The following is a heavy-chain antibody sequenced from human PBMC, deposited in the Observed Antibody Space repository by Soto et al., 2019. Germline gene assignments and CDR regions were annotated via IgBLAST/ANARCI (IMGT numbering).Heavy chain of an antibody. J-gene: IGHJ4*02. CDR2: ISSNGGST. Sequence: EVQLVESGGGLVQPGGSLRLSCAASGFTFSSYAMHWVRQAPGKGLEYVSAISSNGGSTYYANSVKGRFTISRDNSKNTLYLQMGSLRAEDMAVYYCSRDLSSLFGELGYWRQVTLVTVAS. CDR1: GFTFSSYA. CDR3: SRDLSSLFGELGY. V-gene: IGHV3-64*01. D-gene: IGHD3-10*01.